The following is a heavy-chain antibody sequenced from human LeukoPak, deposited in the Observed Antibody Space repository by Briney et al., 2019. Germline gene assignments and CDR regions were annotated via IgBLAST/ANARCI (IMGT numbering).Heavy chain of an antibody. CDR3: ARKAYGDYYFDY. CDR1: GYTFTGYY. J-gene: IGHJ4*02. CDR2: INPNSGGT. D-gene: IGHD4-17*01. Sequence: ASVKVSCKASGYTFTGYYMHWVRQAPGQGLEWMGWINPNSGGTNYAQKFQGRFTMTRDTSIGTAYMELSRLRPDDTAVYYCARKAYGDYYFDYWGQGTLVTVSS. V-gene: IGHV1-2*02.